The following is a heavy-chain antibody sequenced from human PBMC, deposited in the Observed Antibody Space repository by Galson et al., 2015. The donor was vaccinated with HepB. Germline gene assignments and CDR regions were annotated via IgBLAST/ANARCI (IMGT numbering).Heavy chain of an antibody. CDR3: ARDLPYCSSTSCYMEMYYYYYGMDV. Sequence: SVKVSCKASGYTFTSYYMLWVRQAPGQGLEWMGIINPSGGSTSYAQKFQGRVTMTRDTSTSTVYMELSSLRSEDTAVYYCARDLPYCSSTSCYMEMYYYYYGMDVWGQGTTVTVSS. CDR2: INPSGGST. CDR1: GYTFTSYY. D-gene: IGHD2-2*02. V-gene: IGHV1-46*01. J-gene: IGHJ6*02.